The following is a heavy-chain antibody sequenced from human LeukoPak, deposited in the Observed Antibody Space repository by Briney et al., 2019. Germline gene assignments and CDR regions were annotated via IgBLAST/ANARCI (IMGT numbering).Heavy chain of an antibody. CDR2: ISGSGGST. D-gene: IGHD2-2*01. Sequence: GGSLRLSCAASGFTFSSYAMSWVRQAPGKGLEWVSAISGSGGSTYYADSVKGRFTISRDNSKNTLYLQMNSLRAEDTAVYYCARGGGRYCSSTSCYGPGYYWGQGTLVTVSS. J-gene: IGHJ4*02. V-gene: IGHV3-23*01. CDR1: GFTFSSYA. CDR3: ARGGGRYCSSTSCYGPGYY.